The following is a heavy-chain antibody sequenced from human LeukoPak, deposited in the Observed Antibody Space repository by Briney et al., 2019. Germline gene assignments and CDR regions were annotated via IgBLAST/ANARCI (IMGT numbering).Heavy chain of an antibody. J-gene: IGHJ3*02. V-gene: IGHV4-59*08. CDR2: IYYSGST. CDR1: GGSISSYY. CDR3: ARRNAFDI. Sequence: PSETLSLTCSVSGGSISSYYWSWIRQPPGKGLEWIGYIYYSGSTNYNPSLKSRVTISVDKSKNQFSLKLSSVTAADTAVYYCARRNAFDIWGQGTMVTVSS.